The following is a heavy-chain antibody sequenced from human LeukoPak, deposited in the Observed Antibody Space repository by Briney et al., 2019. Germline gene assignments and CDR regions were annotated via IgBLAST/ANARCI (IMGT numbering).Heavy chain of an antibody. CDR1: GYTFTSYW. CDR2: IHPGDSDT. CDR3: ARHLNDYGDQGSGDY. J-gene: IGHJ4*02. Sequence: GESLKISCKGSGYTFTSYWIGWVRQMPGKGLEWMGIIHPGDSDTRYSPSFQGQVTISADKSISTAYLQWSSLKASDTAMYYCARHLNDYGDQGSGDYWGQGTLVTVSS. D-gene: IGHD4-17*01. V-gene: IGHV5-51*01.